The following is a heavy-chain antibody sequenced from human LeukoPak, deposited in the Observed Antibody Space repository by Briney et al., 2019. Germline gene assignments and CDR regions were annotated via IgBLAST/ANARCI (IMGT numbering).Heavy chain of an antibody. Sequence: GGSLRLSCAASGFTLISYSMNWVCQAPGKGLEWVSYISNSGNNIYYADSVKGRFTISRDHAKNSLYLQMNSLRAEDTAVYYCARRGYSYGSIPFDYWGQGTLVTVSS. V-gene: IGHV3-48*01. CDR2: ISNSGNNI. CDR1: GFTLISYS. J-gene: IGHJ4*02. CDR3: ARRGYSYGSIPFDY. D-gene: IGHD5-18*01.